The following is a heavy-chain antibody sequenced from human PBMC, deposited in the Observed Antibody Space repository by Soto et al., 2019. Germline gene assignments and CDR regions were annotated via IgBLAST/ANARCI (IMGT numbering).Heavy chain of an antibody. CDR1: GGSISSSYW. D-gene: IGHD3-22*01. CDR2: IYHSGNT. Sequence: QVQLQESGPGLVKPSGTLSLTCAVSGGSISSSYWWSWVRQPPGKGLEWIGEIYHSGNTNYNPSLKSRVTISVDKSKNQFSLKLSSVTAADTAVYYCARLRITMIVVVFDAFDIWGQGTMVTVSS. V-gene: IGHV4-4*02. J-gene: IGHJ3*02. CDR3: ARLRITMIVVVFDAFDI.